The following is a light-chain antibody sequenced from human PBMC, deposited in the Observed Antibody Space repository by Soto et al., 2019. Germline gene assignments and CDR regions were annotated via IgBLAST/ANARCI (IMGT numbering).Light chain of an antibody. Sequence: DFVMTQSPDTLAVSLGERATIHCRSSHSVSTSKHHLAWYQQKPGQPPKLLIYWASTRASGAPDRFVGGGAGKDFTPTISSLQDEDAAIYYCQQYYSSLVTFGGGTKVEIK. CDR2: WAS. CDR1: HSVSTSKHH. CDR3: QQYYSSLVT. V-gene: IGKV4-1*01. J-gene: IGKJ4*01.